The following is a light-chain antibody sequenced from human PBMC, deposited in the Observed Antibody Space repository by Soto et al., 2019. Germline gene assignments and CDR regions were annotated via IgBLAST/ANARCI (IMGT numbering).Light chain of an antibody. CDR2: GAS. J-gene: IGKJ1*01. V-gene: IGKV3-20*01. Sequence: DIVLTQSPGTLSLSPGERATLSCRASQSVSSCYLAWYQQKPGQAPRLLIYGASSRATGIPDRFSGSGSGTDFTLTISRLEPEDFAVYYCQQYSSLWTFGQGTKVDIK. CDR3: QQYSSLWT. CDR1: QSVSSCY.